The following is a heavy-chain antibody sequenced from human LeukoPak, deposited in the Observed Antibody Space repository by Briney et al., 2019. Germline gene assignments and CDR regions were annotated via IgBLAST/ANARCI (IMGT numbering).Heavy chain of an antibody. D-gene: IGHD3-22*01. CDR3: ARDPVVPQEYAFDI. J-gene: IGHJ3*02. V-gene: IGHV4-39*07. CDR1: GGSISSSNYC. Sequence: PSETLSLTCTVSGGSISSSNYCWGWIRQPPGKGLEWIGNIYYSGSSYYNPSLKSRVTISVDTSKNQFSLKLRSVTAADTAVYYCARDPVVPQEYAFDIWGQGTIGTVSS. CDR2: IYYSGSS.